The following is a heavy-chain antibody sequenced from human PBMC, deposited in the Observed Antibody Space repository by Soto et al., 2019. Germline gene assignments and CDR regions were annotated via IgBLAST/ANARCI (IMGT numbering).Heavy chain of an antibody. Sequence: GGSLRLSCAASGFTFSSYSMNWVRQAPGKGLEWVSSISSSSSYIYYADSVKGRFTISRDNAKNSLYLQMNSLRAEDTAVYYCARTRGYSGYDWIGFDYWGQGTLVTVSS. CDR2: ISSSSSYI. J-gene: IGHJ4*02. CDR1: GFTFSSYS. V-gene: IGHV3-21*01. D-gene: IGHD5-12*01. CDR3: ARTRGYSGYDWIGFDY.